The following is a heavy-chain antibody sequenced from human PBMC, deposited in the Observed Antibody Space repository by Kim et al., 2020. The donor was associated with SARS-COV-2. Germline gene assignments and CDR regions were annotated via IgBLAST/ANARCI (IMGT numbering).Heavy chain of an antibody. CDR2: INPNSGGT. J-gene: IGHJ5*02. CDR1: GYTFTGYY. D-gene: IGHD6-19*01. Sequence: ASVKVSCKASGYTFTGYYMHWVRQAPGQGLEWMGWINPNSGGTNYAQKFQGRVTMTRDTSISTAYMELSRLRSDDTAVYYCARCSSGDNWFDPWGQGTLVTVSS. CDR3: ARCSSGDNWFDP. V-gene: IGHV1-2*02.